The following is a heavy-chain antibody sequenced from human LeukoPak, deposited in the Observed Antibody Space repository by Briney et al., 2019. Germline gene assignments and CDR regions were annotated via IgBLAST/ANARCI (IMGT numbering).Heavy chain of an antibody. CDR3: AKAFGDYYYYYMDV. CDR2: IYTSGST. V-gene: IGHV4-61*02. D-gene: IGHD3-10*01. J-gene: IGHJ6*03. Sequence: SQTLSLTCTVSGGSISSGSYYWTWVRQPAGKGLEWIGRIYTSGSTNYNPSLKSRVTISVDTSKNQFSLKLSSVTAADTAVYYCAKAFGDYYYYYMDVWGKGTTVTISS. CDR1: GGSISSGSYY.